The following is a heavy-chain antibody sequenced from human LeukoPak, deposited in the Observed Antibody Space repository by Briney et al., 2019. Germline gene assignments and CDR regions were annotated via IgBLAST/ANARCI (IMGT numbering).Heavy chain of an antibody. J-gene: IGHJ3*02. CDR1: GGSISSSSYY. D-gene: IGHD3-22*01. CDR2: IYYSGST. Sequence: KTSETLSLTCTVSGGSISSSSYYWGWIRQPPGKGLEWIGSIYYSGSTYYNPSLKSRVTISVDTSKNQFSLKLSSVTAADTAVYYCATENVGDYDSFDAFDIWGQGTMVTVSS. V-gene: IGHV4-39*02. CDR3: ATENVGDYDSFDAFDI.